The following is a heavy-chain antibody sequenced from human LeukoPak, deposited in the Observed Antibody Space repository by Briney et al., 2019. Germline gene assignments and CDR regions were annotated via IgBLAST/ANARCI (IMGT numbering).Heavy chain of an antibody. CDR2: IYPGDSDT. D-gene: IGHD3-9*01. V-gene: IGHV5-51*01. CDR1: GYSFTSYW. Sequence: GESLKISCKGSGYSFTSYWIAWVRQMPGKGLEWMGIIYPGDSDTRYSPSFQGQVTISADKSISAAYLQWSSLKASDAAMYYCALRYFDWLSFDPWGQGTLVTVSS. CDR3: ALRYFDWLSFDP. J-gene: IGHJ5*02.